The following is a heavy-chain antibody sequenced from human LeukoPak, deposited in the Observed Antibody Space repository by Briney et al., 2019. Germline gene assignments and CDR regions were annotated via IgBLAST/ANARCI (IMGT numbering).Heavy chain of an antibody. Sequence: PGRSLRLSCAASGFTFSSYGMHWVRQAPGKGLEWVAVIWYDGSNKYYADSVKGRFTISRDSSKNTLFLQMNSLRVEDTAVYYCARDPPGIAASGTYYWGQGTLVTVSS. CDR2: IWYDGSNK. D-gene: IGHD6-13*01. CDR3: ARDPPGIAASGTYY. J-gene: IGHJ4*02. V-gene: IGHV3-33*01. CDR1: GFTFSSYG.